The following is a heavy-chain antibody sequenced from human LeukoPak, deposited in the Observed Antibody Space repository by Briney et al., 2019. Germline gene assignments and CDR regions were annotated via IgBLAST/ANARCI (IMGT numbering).Heavy chain of an antibody. J-gene: IGHJ4*02. V-gene: IGHV1-8*02. Sequence: GASVKVSCKASGYTFTSYDINWVRQATGQGLEWMGWMNPNSGNTGYAQKFQGRVTMTRNTSISTAYMELSSLRSEDTAVYYCARGRLLYCSGGSCYSMPDWGQGTLVTVSS. D-gene: IGHD2-15*01. CDR3: ARGRLLYCSGGSCYSMPD. CDR2: MNPNSGNT. CDR1: GYTFTSYD.